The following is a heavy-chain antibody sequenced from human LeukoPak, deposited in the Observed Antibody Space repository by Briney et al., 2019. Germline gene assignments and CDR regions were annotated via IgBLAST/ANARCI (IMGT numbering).Heavy chain of an antibody. CDR2: IYYSGST. J-gene: IGHJ4*02. D-gene: IGHD3-3*02. V-gene: IGHV4-39*01. Sequence: SETLSLTCTVSGGSNSSSSYYWGWIRQPPGKGLEWIGSIYYSGSTYYNPSLKSRVTISVDTSKNQFSLKLSSVTAADTAVYYCARHISLRLSRRGFDYWGQGTLVTVSS. CDR1: GGSNSSSSYY. CDR3: ARHISLRLSRRGFDY.